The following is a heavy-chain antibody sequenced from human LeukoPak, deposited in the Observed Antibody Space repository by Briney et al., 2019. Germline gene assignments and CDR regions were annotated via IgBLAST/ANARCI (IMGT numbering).Heavy chain of an antibody. CDR1: GFTFSSYS. CDR2: ISSSSSYI. CDR3: ARDPSEKLVVVLEYYYYMDV. D-gene: IGHD2-2*01. V-gene: IGHV3-21*01. J-gene: IGHJ6*03. Sequence: PGGSLRLSCAASGFTFSSYSMNWVRQAPGKGLEWVSSISSSSSYIYYADSVKGRFTISRDNAKNSLYLQMNSLRAEDTAVYYCARDPSEKLVVVLEYYYYMDVWGKGTTVTVSS.